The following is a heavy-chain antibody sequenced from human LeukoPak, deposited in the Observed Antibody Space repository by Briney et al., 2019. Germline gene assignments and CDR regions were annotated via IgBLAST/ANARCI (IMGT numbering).Heavy chain of an antibody. CDR2: IYSGGST. Sequence: GTLSLTCAISGGSISSSNWWSWVRQAPGKGLEWVSVIYSGGSTYYADSVKGRFTISRDNSKNTLYLQMASLRSEDMAVYYCARVGPETAFDYWGQGTLVTVSS. V-gene: IGHV3-66*02. CDR3: ARVGPETAFDY. CDR1: GGSISSSNW. D-gene: IGHD1-14*01. J-gene: IGHJ4*02.